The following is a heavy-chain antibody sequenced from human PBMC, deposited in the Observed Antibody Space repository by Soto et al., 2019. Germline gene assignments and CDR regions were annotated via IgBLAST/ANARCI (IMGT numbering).Heavy chain of an antibody. D-gene: IGHD6-6*01. CDR3: ARGGSSSLDY. J-gene: IGHJ4*02. CDR2: INPNSGGT. Sequence: QVQLVQSGAEVKKPGASVKVSCKASGYTFTGYYMHWVRQAPGQGPEWMGWINPNSGGTTYAQKFQGRVTVTRDPSISTAYMELSSLRSDDTAVYYCARGGSSSLDYWGQGTLVTVSS. V-gene: IGHV1-2*02. CDR1: GYTFTGYY.